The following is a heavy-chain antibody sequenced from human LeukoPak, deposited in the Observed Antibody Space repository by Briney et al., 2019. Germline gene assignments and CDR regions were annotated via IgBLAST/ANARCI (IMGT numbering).Heavy chain of an antibody. CDR1: GYTFTSYD. CDR2: MNPNSGNT. Sequence: ASVKVSCKASGYTFTSYDINWVRQATGQGLEWMGWMNPNSGNTGYAQKFQGRVTMTRNTSISTAYMELSSLRSEDTAVYYCARGRGYYGSEPYNWFDPWGQGTLVTVSS. D-gene: IGHD3-10*01. CDR3: ARGRGYYGSEPYNWFDP. J-gene: IGHJ5*02. V-gene: IGHV1-8*01.